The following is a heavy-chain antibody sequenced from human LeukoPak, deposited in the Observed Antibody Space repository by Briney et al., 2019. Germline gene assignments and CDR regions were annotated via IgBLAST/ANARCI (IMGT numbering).Heavy chain of an antibody. CDR2: ISESSTYK. J-gene: IGHJ3*02. CDR1: GFTFSSYA. CDR3: ARDGDYFNAFDI. Sequence: GRSLRLSCAASGFTFSSYAMHWVRQAPGKGLEWVSSISESSTYKYYEDSVKGRFTISRDNAKNSLYLQMSSLRPEDTAVYYCARDGDYFNAFDIWGQGTMVTVSS. D-gene: IGHD3-10*01. V-gene: IGHV3-21*01.